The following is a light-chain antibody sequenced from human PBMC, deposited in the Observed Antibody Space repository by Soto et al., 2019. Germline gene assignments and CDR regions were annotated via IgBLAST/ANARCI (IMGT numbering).Light chain of an antibody. CDR1: QSISSY. J-gene: IGKJ5*01. CDR3: QQYGGSPAIT. V-gene: IGKV3-20*01. CDR2: GAS. Sequence: EVLFTPAPDTLSLPPWERATLSCRASQSISSYLAWYQQKPGQTPRLLIYGASSRATGIPDRFRASASGTDFTLTISRLEPEDFEVYFCQQYGGSPAITFGQGTRLEI.